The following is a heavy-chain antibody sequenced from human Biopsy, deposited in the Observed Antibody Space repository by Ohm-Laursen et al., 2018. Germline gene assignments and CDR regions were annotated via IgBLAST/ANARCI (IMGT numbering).Heavy chain of an antibody. CDR2: ISVKTGNT. CDR3: AREGTSVTFFGKISDYYFDF. D-gene: IGHD3-3*01. V-gene: IGHV1-18*01. J-gene: IGHJ4*02. CDR1: GYTFTNYA. Sequence: SVKVSCKASGYTFTNYAINWVRQAPGQGLEWLGWISVKTGNTNYTQKLQGRVTMTTDTSTNTAYMELRSLRSDDTALYYCAREGTSVTFFGKISDYYFDFWGPGTVVAVSS.